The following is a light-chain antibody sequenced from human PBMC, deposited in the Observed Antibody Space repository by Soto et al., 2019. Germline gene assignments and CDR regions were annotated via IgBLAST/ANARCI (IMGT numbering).Light chain of an antibody. J-gene: IGKJ3*01. CDR2: GAS. V-gene: IGKV3-15*01. Sequence: VMTQSPATLSVSPGERATLSCRASQSISSNLAWYQQRPGQAPRLLVYGASTRATGVPARLSGSGSGTEFTLTISSLQSEDFALYYCQQYDSWPPLFTFGPGTKVDLK. CDR3: QQYDSWPPLFT. CDR1: QSISSN.